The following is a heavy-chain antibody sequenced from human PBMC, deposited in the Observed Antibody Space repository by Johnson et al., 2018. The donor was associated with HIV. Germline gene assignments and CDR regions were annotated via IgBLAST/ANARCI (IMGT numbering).Heavy chain of an antibody. CDR1: GFTFSSYA. V-gene: IGHV3-30-3*01. Sequence: VQLVESGGGLVKPGGSLRLSCAASGFTFSSYAMHWVRQAPGKGLEWVAVISYDGSNKYYADSVTGGVTISRDNSKNTLYLQMDSLRTEDTAVYYCARDVGAFDIWGQGTMVTVSS. J-gene: IGHJ3*02. CDR3: ARDVGAFDI. CDR2: ISYDGSNK.